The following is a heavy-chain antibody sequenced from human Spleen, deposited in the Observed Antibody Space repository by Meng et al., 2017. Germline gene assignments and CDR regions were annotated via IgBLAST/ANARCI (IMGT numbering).Heavy chain of an antibody. CDR2: IYYSGTT. D-gene: IGHD3-16*01. Sequence: QVQLQESGPGLVNPSQTPALTYIVSGGSIRSGAYSWTWIRQHPGKGLQWIGCIYYSGTTYYNPSLKSLVTISVDKSKNNFSLKMSSVTAADTAVYYCARGGTGTVGLIWRSCFDPWGQGTLVTVSS. J-gene: IGHJ5*02. CDR1: GGSIRSGAYS. CDR3: ARGGTGTVGLIWRSCFDP. V-gene: IGHV4-31*01.